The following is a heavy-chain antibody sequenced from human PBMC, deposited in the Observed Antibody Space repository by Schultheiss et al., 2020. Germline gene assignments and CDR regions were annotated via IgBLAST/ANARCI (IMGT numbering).Heavy chain of an antibody. CDR3: AKDDYSNYAPFDY. Sequence: GSLRLSCAASGFTFSSYAMSWVRQAPGKGLEWVSAIGTAGDPYYPGSVKGRFTISRENAKNSLYLQMNSLRAEDTAVYYCAKDDYSNYAPFDYWGQGTLVTVSS. CDR2: IGTAGDP. D-gene: IGHD4-11*01. CDR1: GFTFSSYA. V-gene: IGHV3-23*01. J-gene: IGHJ4*02.